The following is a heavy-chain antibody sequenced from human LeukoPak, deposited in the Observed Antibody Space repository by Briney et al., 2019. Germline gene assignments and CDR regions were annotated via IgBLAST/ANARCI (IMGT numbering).Heavy chain of an antibody. CDR1: GFTFSSYG. CDR2: IRHDGSNK. D-gene: IGHD3-22*01. J-gene: IGHJ6*03. CDR3: AKGSKLVVITRDHYMAV. V-gene: IGHV3-30*02. Sequence: PGGSLRLTCAVSGFTFSSYGMHWVRQAPGKGLEWVAFIRHDGSNKYYADSVKGRFTISRDNSKNTLYLQMNSLRAGDTAVYYCAKGSKLVVITRDHYMAVWGKGTTLTISS.